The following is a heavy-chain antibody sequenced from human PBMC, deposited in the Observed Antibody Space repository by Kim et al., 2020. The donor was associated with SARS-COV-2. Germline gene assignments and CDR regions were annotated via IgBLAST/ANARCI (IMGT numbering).Heavy chain of an antibody. J-gene: IGHJ6*02. V-gene: IGHV3-33*01. D-gene: IGHD1-26*01. CDR3: AREGIVGATSGMDV. Sequence: YAGAVKGRFTLSRENSKTQLYLQMNSLRAEDTAGYYCAREGIVGATSGMDVWGQGTTVTVSS.